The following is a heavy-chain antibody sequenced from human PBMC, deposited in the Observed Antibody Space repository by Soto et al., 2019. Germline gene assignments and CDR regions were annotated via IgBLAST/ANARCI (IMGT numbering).Heavy chain of an antibody. CDR3: ARDRERGYSYGYFDY. Sequence: QVQLQESGPGLVKPSQTLSLTCTVSGGSISSGYYYWSWIRQPPGKGLEWLGYIYYSGSSYYNPSLTSRITISVDTSKNQFSLNLSSVTAADTAVYYCARDRERGYSYGYFDYWGQGTLVTVSS. CDR2: IYYSGSS. V-gene: IGHV4-30-4*01. D-gene: IGHD5-18*01. CDR1: GGSISSGYYY. J-gene: IGHJ4*02.